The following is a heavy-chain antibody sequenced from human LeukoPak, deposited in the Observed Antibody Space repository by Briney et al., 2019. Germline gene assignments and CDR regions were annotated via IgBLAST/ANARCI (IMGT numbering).Heavy chain of an antibody. V-gene: IGHV4-39*07. Sequence: SETLSLTCTVSGGSISSSSYYWGWIRQPPGKGLEWIGSIYYSGSTYYNPSLKSRVTISVDTSKNQFSLKLSSVTAADTAVYYCASQATYYYDSSGYFDYWGQGTLVTVSS. D-gene: IGHD3-22*01. CDR3: ASQATYYYDSSGYFDY. J-gene: IGHJ4*02. CDR2: IYYSGST. CDR1: GGSISSSSYY.